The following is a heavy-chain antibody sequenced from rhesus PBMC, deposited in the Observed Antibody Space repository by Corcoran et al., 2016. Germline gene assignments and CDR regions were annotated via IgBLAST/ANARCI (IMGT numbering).Heavy chain of an antibody. Sequence: QVQLQESGPGLVKPSATLSVTCAVSGGSISSSYWSWIRQAPGKGLEWIGYIYGSGSSTNYNPSLKSRVTLSVDTSTNQLSLKLSSVTTADTAVYYCARLYGNYWYFDLWGPGTPITISS. V-gene: IGHV4-169*01. J-gene: IGHJ2*01. CDR2: IYGSGSST. CDR1: GGSISSSY. CDR3: ARLYGNYWYFDL. D-gene: IGHD4-35*01.